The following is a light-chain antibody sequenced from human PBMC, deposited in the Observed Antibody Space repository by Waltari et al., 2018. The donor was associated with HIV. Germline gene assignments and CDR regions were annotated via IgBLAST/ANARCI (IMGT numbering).Light chain of an antibody. Sequence: QSVLTQPPSVSGAPGQRVTISCAGSSSNIGAGYDVHWYQQVPGTAPKLLIYGNTNRPSGVPDRFSGSKSGTSASLAITGLQAEDEADYYCCSHADNYRWVFGGGTKLTVL. J-gene: IGLJ2*01. CDR3: CSHADNYRWV. CDR2: GNT. V-gene: IGLV1-40*01. CDR1: SSNIGAGYD.